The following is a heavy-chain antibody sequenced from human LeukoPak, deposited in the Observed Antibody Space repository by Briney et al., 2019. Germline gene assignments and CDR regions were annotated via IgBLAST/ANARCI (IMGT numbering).Heavy chain of an antibody. CDR2: ISYDGSNK. D-gene: IGHD2-2*02. CDR1: GFTFSSYG. J-gene: IGHJ4*02. V-gene: IGHV3-30*03. CDR3: ARDRFVYTH. Sequence: GGSLRLSCAASGFTFSSYGMHWVRQAPGKGLEWVARISYDGSNKYYADSVKGRFTISRDNSKNTLYLQMNSLRAEDTAVYYCARDRFVYTHWGQGTLVAVSS.